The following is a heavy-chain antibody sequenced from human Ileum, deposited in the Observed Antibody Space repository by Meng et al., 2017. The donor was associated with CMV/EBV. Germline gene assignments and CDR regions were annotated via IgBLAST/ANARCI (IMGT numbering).Heavy chain of an antibody. J-gene: IGHJ4*02. D-gene: IGHD3-10*01. CDR1: GYTFTSYG. CDR2: IRAYNGNT. V-gene: IGHV1-18*01. CDR3: ARHSMVRGVISLGY. Sequence: ASVKVSCKASGYTFTSYGISWVRQAPGQGLEWMGWIRAYNGNTNYAQKLQGRVTMTTDTSTSTAYMELRSLRSDDTAVYYCARHSMVRGVISLGYWGQGTLVTVSS.